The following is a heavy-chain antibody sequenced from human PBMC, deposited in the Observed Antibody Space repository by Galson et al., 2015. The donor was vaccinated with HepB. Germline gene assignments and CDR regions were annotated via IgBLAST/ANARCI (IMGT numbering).Heavy chain of an antibody. CDR2: INHSGST. V-gene: IGHV4-34*01. D-gene: IGHD1-26*01. CDR1: GGSFSGYY. J-gene: IGHJ4*02. Sequence: DTLSLTCAVYGGSFSGYYWSWIRQPPGKGLGWIGEINHSGSTNYNPSLKSRVTISVDTSKNQFSLKLSSVTAADTAVYYCARDQSVGGRRVGAMGYWGQGTLVTVSS. CDR3: ARDQSVGGRRVGAMGY.